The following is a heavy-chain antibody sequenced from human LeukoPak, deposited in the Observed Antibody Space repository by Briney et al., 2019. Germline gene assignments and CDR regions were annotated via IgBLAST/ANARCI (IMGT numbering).Heavy chain of an antibody. CDR3: AKDLHKVGARYNFDY. J-gene: IGHJ4*02. V-gene: IGHV3-11*04. Sequence: RGSLRLSCAASGFTFSDYYMSWIRQAPGKGLEWVSYISSSGSTIYYADSVKGRFTISRDNAKNTLYLQMNSLRAEDTAVYYCAKDLHKVGARYNFDYWGQGTLVTVSS. CDR1: GFTFSDYY. D-gene: IGHD1-26*01. CDR2: ISSSGSTI.